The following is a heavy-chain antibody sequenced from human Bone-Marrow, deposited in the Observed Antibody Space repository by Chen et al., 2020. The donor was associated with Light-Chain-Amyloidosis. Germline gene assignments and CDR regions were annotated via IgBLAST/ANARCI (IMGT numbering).Heavy chain of an antibody. D-gene: IGHD6-6*01. J-gene: IGHJ6*03. CDR3: ARDQVEYKFFYYMDV. Sequence: EVLLLEEGGGLVKPGGSLILSCAASGFSFVSYPMNWVGQAPGKGVVWVSSIDSSGTYINYADSTRGRFSISRDNAKNSLYLQITSLRAEDTAVYYCARDQVEYKFFYYMDVWGKGTTVTVSS. CDR1: GFSFVSYP. V-gene: IGHV3-21*06. CDR2: IDSSGTYI.